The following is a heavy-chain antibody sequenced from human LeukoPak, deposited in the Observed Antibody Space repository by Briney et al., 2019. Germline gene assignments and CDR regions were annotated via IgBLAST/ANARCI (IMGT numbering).Heavy chain of an antibody. CDR2: IKQDGSEK. D-gene: IGHD2-21*02. V-gene: IGHV3-7*01. J-gene: IGHJ6*03. CDR3: ARRTYCGGDCYSDYYYYMDV. CDR1: GFTFSSYW. Sequence: PGGSLRLSCAASGFTFSSYWMSWVRQAPGKGLEWVANIKQDGSEKYYVDSVKGRFTISRDNAKNSLYLQMNSLRAEDTAVYYCARRTYCGGDCYSDYYYYMDVWGKGTTVTVSS.